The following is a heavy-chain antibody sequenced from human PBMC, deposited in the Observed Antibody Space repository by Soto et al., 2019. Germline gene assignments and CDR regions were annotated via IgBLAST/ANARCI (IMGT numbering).Heavy chain of an antibody. V-gene: IGHV3-23*01. CDR3: VSWVSAHFDY. D-gene: IGHD2-8*01. CDR1: GLNLDSPYSHG. J-gene: IGHJ4*01. CDR2: SSSNGFNT. Sequence: GSLRLSCTASGLNLDSPYSHGLTWVRQSPGMGPEWVSTSSSNGFNTHYAESVQGRFTISKDASRNTVHLHMNSLRADDTATYFCVSWVSAHFDYWGHGTPVTVSS.